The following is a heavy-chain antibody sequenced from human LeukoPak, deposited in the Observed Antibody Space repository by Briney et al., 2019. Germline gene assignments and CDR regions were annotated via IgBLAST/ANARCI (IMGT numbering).Heavy chain of an antibody. CDR2: INPSGGST. Sequence: ASVKVSCKAPGYTFTSYYMHWVRQAPGQGLEWMGIINPSGGSTSYAQKFQGRVTMTRDTSTSTVYMELSSLRSEDTAVYYCARVANPWYYDSSGYYTPEYFQHWGQGTLVTVSS. J-gene: IGHJ1*01. D-gene: IGHD3-22*01. CDR3: ARVANPWYYDSSGYYTPEYFQH. CDR1: GYTFTSYY. V-gene: IGHV1-46*01.